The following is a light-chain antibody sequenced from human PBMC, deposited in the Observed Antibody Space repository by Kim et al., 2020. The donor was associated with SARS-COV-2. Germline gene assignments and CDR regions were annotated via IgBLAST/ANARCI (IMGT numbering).Light chain of an antibody. V-gene: IGLV3-19*01. Sequence: VALGQTVRITCQGDSLRTHYANWYQQKPGQAPILVFSGDNHRPSGVPDRFSGSSSGNTASLTITGAQAEDEADYYCDSRDSSDNHVFGGGTQLTVL. CDR3: DSRDSSDNHV. CDR2: GDN. J-gene: IGLJ3*02. CDR1: SLRTHY.